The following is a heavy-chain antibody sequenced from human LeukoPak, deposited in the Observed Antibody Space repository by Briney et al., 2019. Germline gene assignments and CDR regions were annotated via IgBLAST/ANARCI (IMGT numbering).Heavy chain of an antibody. CDR1: GGSISSGDYY. CDR3: ARDRGGKAVGAFDI. CDR2: IYYSGST. D-gene: IGHD4-23*01. V-gene: IGHV4-30-4*08. Sequence: PSQTLSLTCTVSGGSISSGDYYWSWTRQPPGKGLEWIGYIYYSGSTYYNPSLKSRVTISVDTSKNQFSLKLSSVTAADTAVYYCARDRGGKAVGAFDIWGQGTMVTVSP. J-gene: IGHJ3*02.